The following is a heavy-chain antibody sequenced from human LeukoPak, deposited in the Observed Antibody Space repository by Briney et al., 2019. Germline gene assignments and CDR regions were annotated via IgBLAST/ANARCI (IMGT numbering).Heavy chain of an antibody. Sequence: GGSLRLSCAASGFTFSTYWMHWVRQAPGKGLVWVSRIDSDRGTTSYADSVKGRFTISRDNSKNTLYLQMNSLRAEDTAVYYCAKARVTMIVVVPFDPWGQGTLVTVSS. D-gene: IGHD3-22*01. CDR1: GFTFSTYW. J-gene: IGHJ5*02. CDR2: IDSDRGTT. V-gene: IGHV3-74*01. CDR3: AKARVTMIVVVPFDP.